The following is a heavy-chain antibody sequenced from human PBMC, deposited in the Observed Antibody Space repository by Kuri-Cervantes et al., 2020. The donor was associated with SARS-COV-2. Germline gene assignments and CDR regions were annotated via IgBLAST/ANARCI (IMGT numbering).Heavy chain of an antibody. D-gene: IGHD3-22*01. CDR3: ARHSREVRMILPDY. CDR1: GYSFTSYW. J-gene: IGHJ4*02. V-gene: IGHV5-51*01. CDR2: IYPGDSDT. Sequence: KVSCKGSGYSFTSYWIGWVRQMPGKGLEWMGIIYPGDSDTRYSPSFQGQVTISADKSISTAYLQWSSLKASDTAMYYCARHSREVRMILPDYWGQGTLVTVSS.